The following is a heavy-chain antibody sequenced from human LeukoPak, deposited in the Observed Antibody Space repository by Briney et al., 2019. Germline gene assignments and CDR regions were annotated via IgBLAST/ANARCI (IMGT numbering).Heavy chain of an antibody. J-gene: IGHJ5*02. D-gene: IGHD4-11*01. CDR2: FYTSGST. CDR1: GGSISSYY. V-gene: IGHV4-4*07. Sequence: SETLSLTCTVSGGSISSYYWSWIRQPAGKGLEWIGRFYTSGSTNYNPSLKSRVTISVDKSKNQFSLKLTFVTAADTAVYYCARDSDYSRNWFDPWGQGTLVTVSS. CDR3: ARDSDYSRNWFDP.